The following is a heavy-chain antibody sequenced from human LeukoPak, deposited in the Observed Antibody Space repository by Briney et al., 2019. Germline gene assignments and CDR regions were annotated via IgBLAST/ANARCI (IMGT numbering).Heavy chain of an antibody. Sequence: PGGSLRLSSAASGFTPSTYAMSSVRQAPGKGLEWVPAVRGSGTDTYYADSVKGRFTISRDNSKNTLYLQMNSLRAEDTAIYYCAKTSRRNSGYDSPFDYWGQGTLVTVSS. CDR3: AKTSRRNSGYDSPFDY. CDR2: VRGSGTDT. D-gene: IGHD5-12*01. J-gene: IGHJ4*02. V-gene: IGHV3-23*01. CDR1: GFTPSTYA.